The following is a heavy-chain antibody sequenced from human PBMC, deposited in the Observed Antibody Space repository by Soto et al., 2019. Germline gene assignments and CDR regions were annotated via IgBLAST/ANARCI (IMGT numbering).Heavy chain of an antibody. D-gene: IGHD3-3*01. CDR1: GGSFSGYY. Sequence: PSETLSLTCAVYGGSFSGYYWSWIRQPPGKGLEWIGEINHSGSTNYNPSLKSRVTISVDTSKNQFSLKLSSVTAADTAVYYCARVRTIFGVVMETLDYWGQGTLVTV. CDR3: ARVRTIFGVVMETLDY. J-gene: IGHJ4*02. V-gene: IGHV4-34*01. CDR2: INHSGST.